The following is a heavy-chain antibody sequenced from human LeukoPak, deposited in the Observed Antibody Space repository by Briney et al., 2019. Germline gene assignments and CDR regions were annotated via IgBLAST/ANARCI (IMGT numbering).Heavy chain of an antibody. CDR3: ARGRYSSGWYSYYFDY. V-gene: IGHV4-34*01. CDR2: INHSGST. CDR1: GFTFSGYS. Sequence: GSLRLSCAASGFTFSGYSMNWVRQPPGKGLEWIGEINHSGSTNYNPSLKSRVTISVDTSKNQFSLKLSSVTAADTAVYYCARGRYSSGWYSYYFDYWGQGTLVTVSS. D-gene: IGHD6-19*01. J-gene: IGHJ4*02.